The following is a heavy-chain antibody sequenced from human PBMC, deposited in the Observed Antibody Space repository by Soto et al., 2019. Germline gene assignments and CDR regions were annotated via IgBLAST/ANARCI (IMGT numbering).Heavy chain of an antibody. CDR3: AAPKGSYYYDRSGYYPLDY. CDR2: IVVGSGNT. J-gene: IGHJ4*02. Sequence: SVKVSCKASAFTFTSSAVQWVRQARGQRLEWIGWIVVGSGNTNYAQKSQERVTITRDMSTSTAYMELSSLRSEDTAVYYCAAPKGSYYYDRSGYYPLDYWGQGTLVTVSS. V-gene: IGHV1-58*01. CDR1: AFTFTSSA. D-gene: IGHD3-22*01.